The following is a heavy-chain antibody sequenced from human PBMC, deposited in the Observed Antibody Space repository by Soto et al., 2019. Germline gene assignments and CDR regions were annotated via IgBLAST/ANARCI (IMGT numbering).Heavy chain of an antibody. J-gene: IGHJ4*02. CDR2: IVVGSGNT. CDR1: GFTFTSSA. CDR3: AADTLYDFWSGYFPDY. V-gene: IGHV1-58*01. Sequence: QMQLVQSGPEVKKPGTSVKVSCKASGFTFTSSAVQWVRQARGQRLEWIGWIVVGSGNTNYAQKFQERVTITRDMSTSTAYMELSSLRSEDTAVYYCAADTLYDFWSGYFPDYWGQGTLVTVSS. D-gene: IGHD3-3*01.